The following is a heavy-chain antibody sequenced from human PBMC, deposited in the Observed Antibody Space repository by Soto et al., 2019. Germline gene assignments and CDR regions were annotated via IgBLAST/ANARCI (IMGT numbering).Heavy chain of an antibody. D-gene: IGHD2-21*02. CDR1: GFTFSSDA. V-gene: IGHV3-23*01. J-gene: IGHJ4*02. CDR2: SSGGGT. CDR3: GKLISSVSAPGDY. Sequence: EVQLLESGGGLVQPGGSLRLSWAASGFTFSSDAMSWVRHAPGKGVEWDSSSSGGGTYYADSVNGRFTISRDNSKNTLYQRMNSLRAEDTAVYYGGKLISSVSAPGDYWGQGSLVTVSS.